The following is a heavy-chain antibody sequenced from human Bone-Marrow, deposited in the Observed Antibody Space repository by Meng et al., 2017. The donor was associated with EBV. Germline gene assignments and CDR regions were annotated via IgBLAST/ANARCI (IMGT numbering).Heavy chain of an antibody. Sequence: QVQLQQGVAGLLKPSETLSLPCVVNGGSLSGFSWSWIRQAPGKGLEWIGEIKHSGSTNYNPSLKNRVTISVDPSKNQFSLRLSSVTAADTAVYYCARATGGSTGYFRWGQGTLVTVSS. V-gene: IGHV4-34*01. CDR1: GGSLSGFS. CDR3: ARATGGSTGYFR. D-gene: IGHD3-9*01. J-gene: IGHJ4*02. CDR2: IKHSGST.